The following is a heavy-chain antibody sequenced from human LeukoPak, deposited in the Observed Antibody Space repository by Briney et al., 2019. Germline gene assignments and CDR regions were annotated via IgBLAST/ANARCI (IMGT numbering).Heavy chain of an antibody. Sequence: PGGSLRLSCAASGFTFDDYAMHWVRQAPGKGLEWVSGISWNGGSIGYADSVKGRFTISRDNAKNSLYLQMSSLRAEDTALYYCGRDMDSSPYYFDYWGQGTLVTVSS. CDR1: GFTFDDYA. V-gene: IGHV3-9*01. CDR3: GRDMDSSPYYFDY. J-gene: IGHJ4*02. D-gene: IGHD6-13*01. CDR2: ISWNGGSI.